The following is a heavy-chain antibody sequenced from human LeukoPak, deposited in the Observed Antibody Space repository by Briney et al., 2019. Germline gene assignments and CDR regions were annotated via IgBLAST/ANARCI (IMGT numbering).Heavy chain of an antibody. D-gene: IGHD1-14*01. CDR2: LSYDDGSNK. CDR1: GFTFNTYG. Sequence: LPGGSLRLSCAASGFTFNTYGMNWVRQAPGKGLEGVAVLSYDDGSNKYYADSMKGRFTISRDNSKNTLYLQMNSLRAEDTAVYYCAKALTEYTSYYYYGMDVWGQGTTVTVSS. J-gene: IGHJ6*02. V-gene: IGHV3-30*18. CDR3: AKALTEYTSYYYYGMDV.